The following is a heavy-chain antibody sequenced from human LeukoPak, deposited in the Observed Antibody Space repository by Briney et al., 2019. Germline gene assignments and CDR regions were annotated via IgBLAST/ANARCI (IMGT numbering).Heavy chain of an antibody. CDR2: IYPGDSDT. CDR1: GYSFTSYW. J-gene: IGHJ4*02. Sequence: GESLKISCKGSGYSFTSYWIGWVRQMPGKGLEWMGIIYPGDSDTRYSPSFQGQVTISADKSISTAYLQWSSLKASDTAVYYCARVGGLAVAGREGIGYWGQGTLVTVSS. D-gene: IGHD6-19*01. V-gene: IGHV5-51*01. CDR3: ARVGGLAVAGREGIGY.